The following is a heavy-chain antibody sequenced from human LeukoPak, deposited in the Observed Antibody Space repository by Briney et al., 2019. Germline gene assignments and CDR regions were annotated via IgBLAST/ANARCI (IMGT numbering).Heavy chain of an antibody. CDR3: ARGAARPSLYDILTGYYFGYFDY. CDR1: GGSISSGTYY. J-gene: IGHJ4*02. CDR2: INTSGST. D-gene: IGHD3-9*01. Sequence: KTSETLSLTCTVSGGSISSGTYYWSWIRQPAGKGLEWIGRINTSGSTNYNPSLKSRVTISVDTSKNQFSLKLSSVTAADTAVYYCARGAARPSLYDILTGYYFGYFDYWGQGTLVTVSS. V-gene: IGHV4-61*02.